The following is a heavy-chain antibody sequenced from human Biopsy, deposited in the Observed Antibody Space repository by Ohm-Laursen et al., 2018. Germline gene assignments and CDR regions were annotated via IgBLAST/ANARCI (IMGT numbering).Heavy chain of an antibody. CDR3: ARVGSGWAPFDK. V-gene: IGHV4-38-2*01. Sequence: SETLSLTCAVSGYSISSDYRWGWIRQAPGKTLEWLGNIFKDGNTHYNPSLRSRLIISIDPSKNQFSLMMTSVSGADTAVYFCARVGSGWAPFDKWGPGTLVTVSS. CDR1: GYSISSDYR. D-gene: IGHD6-19*01. J-gene: IGHJ4*02. CDR2: IFKDGNT.